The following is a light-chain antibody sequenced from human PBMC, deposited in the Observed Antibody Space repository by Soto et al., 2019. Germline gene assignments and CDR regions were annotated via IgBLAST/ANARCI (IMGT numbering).Light chain of an antibody. J-gene: IGKJ1*01. CDR2: GAS. Sequence: EIVMTQSPATLSVSPGERATLSCRASQSVSSNLAWYQQKPGQAPRLLIYGASTRATGIPARFSGSGSGTEFTLTISSLRSEDFAIYCCQQYNNWPPTFGQGTKVEIK. CDR3: QQYNNWPPT. V-gene: IGKV3-15*01. CDR1: QSVSSN.